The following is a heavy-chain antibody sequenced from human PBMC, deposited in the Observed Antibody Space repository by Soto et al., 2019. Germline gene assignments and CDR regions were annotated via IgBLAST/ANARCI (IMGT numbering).Heavy chain of an antibody. CDR1: GGSISTYY. CDR3: ARGVTYSDNCGGDCYAFDY. CDR2: IYHSGST. Sequence: PPETLSLTCTVSGGSISTYYWSWIRQPPGKGLEWIGYIYHSGSTNYNPSLKSRVTISVDTSKNQFSLKLSSVTAADAAIYYCARGVTYSDNCGGDCYAFDYWGQGTLVTVSS. D-gene: IGHD2-21*02. J-gene: IGHJ4*02. V-gene: IGHV4-59*01.